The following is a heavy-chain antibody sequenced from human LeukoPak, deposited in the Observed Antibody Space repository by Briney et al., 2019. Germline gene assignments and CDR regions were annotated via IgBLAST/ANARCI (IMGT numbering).Heavy chain of an antibody. V-gene: IGHV4-4*07. CDR3: VRVGEIWSNGGFFDS. J-gene: IGHJ4*01. D-gene: IGHD3-16*01. CDR1: GGSITGHY. CDR2: IYSTGTT. Sequence: PSGTLSLTCTVSGGSITGHYWSWIRQPAGKGLEWLGRIYSTGTTAYNASLTSRLTMSVDTSKSQLSLILNSATAADTAVYYCVRVGEIWSNGGFFDSWGQGTLITVSS.